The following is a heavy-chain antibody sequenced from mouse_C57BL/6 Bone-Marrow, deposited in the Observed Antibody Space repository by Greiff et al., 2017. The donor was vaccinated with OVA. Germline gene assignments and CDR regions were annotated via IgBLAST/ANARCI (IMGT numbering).Heavy chain of an antibody. V-gene: IGHV5-6*01. CDR1: GFTFRSYG. Sequence: EVHLVESGGDLVKPGGSLKLSCAASGFTFRSYGMSWVRQTPDKRLEWVATISSGGSYTYYPDSVKGRFTISRDNAKNTLYLQMSSLKSEDTAMYYCARPPYYSNYAMDYWGQGTSVTVSS. J-gene: IGHJ4*01. CDR3: ARPPYYSNYAMDY. D-gene: IGHD2-5*01. CDR2: ISSGGSYT.